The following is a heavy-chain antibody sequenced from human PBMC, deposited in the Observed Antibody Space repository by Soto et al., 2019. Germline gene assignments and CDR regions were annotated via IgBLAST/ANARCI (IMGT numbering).Heavy chain of an antibody. J-gene: IGHJ4*02. CDR2: ISAYNGNT. V-gene: IGHV1-18*01. CDR3: AKDGLGAYTYGSYYFDY. Sequence: ASVKVSCKASGYTFTSYGISWVRQAPGQGLEWMGWISAYNGNTNYAQKLQGRVTMTTDTSTSTAYMELRSLRSDDTAVYYCAKDGLGAYTYGSYYFDYWGQGTLVTVSS. CDR1: GYTFTSYG. D-gene: IGHD5-18*01.